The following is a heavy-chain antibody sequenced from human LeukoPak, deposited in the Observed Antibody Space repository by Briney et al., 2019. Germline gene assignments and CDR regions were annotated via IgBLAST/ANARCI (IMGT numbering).Heavy chain of an antibody. CDR1: GFTFTTYA. Sequence: GGSLRLSCTASGFTFTTYAMHWVRQAPGKGLEWVAVISYDGSNKYYADSVKGRFTISRDNSKNTLYLQMNSLRAEDTAVYYCAKGGYSDFKVVYWGQGTLVTVSS. CDR2: ISYDGSNK. J-gene: IGHJ4*02. CDR3: AKGGYSDFKVVY. V-gene: IGHV3-30*14. D-gene: IGHD4-11*01.